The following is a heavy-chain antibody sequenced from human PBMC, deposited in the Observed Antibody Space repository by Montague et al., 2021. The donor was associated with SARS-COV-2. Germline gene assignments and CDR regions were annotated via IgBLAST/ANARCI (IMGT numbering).Heavy chain of an antibody. CDR3: ARESGSFHDGGYFDY. CDR1: GFTFRSYE. CDR2: ISNDGSNK. V-gene: IGHV3-30-3*01. Sequence: SLRLSCAASGFTFRSYEMNWVRQAPGKGLEWVALISNDGSNKHYADSVKGRFTISRDNSKSTLYLQMNSLRTEDTAVYYCARESGSFHDGGYFDYWGQGSLVTVSS. D-gene: IGHD1-26*01. J-gene: IGHJ4*02.